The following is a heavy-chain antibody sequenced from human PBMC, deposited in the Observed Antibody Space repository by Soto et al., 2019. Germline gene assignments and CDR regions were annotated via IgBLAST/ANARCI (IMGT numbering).Heavy chain of an antibody. D-gene: IGHD2-2*01. Sequence: QVQLVQSGAEVKKPGSSVKVSCKASGGTFGSYAFSWVRQAPGQGLEWMGEIIPVSGAAHYAQKFQGRVTITADESTSTAYMELSRLSSQDTAVYYCATALGCRSTSCTLDYWGQGTRVIVSS. CDR3: ATALGCRSTSCTLDY. V-gene: IGHV1-69*01. CDR1: GGTFGSYA. CDR2: IIPVSGAA. J-gene: IGHJ4*02.